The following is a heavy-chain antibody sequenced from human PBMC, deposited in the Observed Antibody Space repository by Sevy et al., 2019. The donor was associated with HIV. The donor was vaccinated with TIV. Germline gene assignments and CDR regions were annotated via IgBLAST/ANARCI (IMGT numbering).Heavy chain of an antibody. CDR1: GYSFNSHW. V-gene: IGHV5-51*01. CDR2: IYPDDSDT. J-gene: IGHJ4*02. CDR3: VTSRSGYFDSSGYYIY. Sequence: GESLKISCKGSGYSFNSHWIGWVRHMPGKGLEWMGVIYPDDSDTRYSPSFQGQVTFSADKSISTAYLQWSSLKASDSAMYYCVTSRSGYFDSSGYYIYWGQGTLVTVSS. D-gene: IGHD3-22*01.